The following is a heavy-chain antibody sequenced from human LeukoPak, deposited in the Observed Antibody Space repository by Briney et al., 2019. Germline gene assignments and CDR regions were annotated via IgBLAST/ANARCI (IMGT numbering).Heavy chain of an antibody. J-gene: IGHJ4*02. CDR2: INPYNGNT. CDR1: GYTFTSYG. CDR3: AREIYGRFDY. D-gene: IGHD4-17*01. Sequence: VASVTVSFKASGYTFTSYGISWVRQAPGQGLECMGWINPYNGNTNYALKVQGTVTMTTDACTSTAYLELRSLRSDDTAIYYWAREIYGRFDYWGQGTLVTVSS. V-gene: IGHV1-18*01.